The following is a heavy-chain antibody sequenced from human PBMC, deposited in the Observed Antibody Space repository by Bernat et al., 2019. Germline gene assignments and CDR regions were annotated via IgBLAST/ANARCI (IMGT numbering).Heavy chain of an antibody. CDR2: INHSGST. CDR3: ARAGIVVVVAALLWRGDGWFDP. V-gene: IGHV4-34*01. Sequence: QVQLQQWGAGLLKPSETLSLTCAVYGGSFSGYYWSWIRQPPGKGLEWIGEINHSGSTNYNPSLKSRVTISVDTSKNQFSLKLSSVTAADTAVYYCARAGIVVVVAALLWRGDGWFDPWGQGTLVTVSS. D-gene: IGHD2-15*01. J-gene: IGHJ5*02. CDR1: GGSFSGYY.